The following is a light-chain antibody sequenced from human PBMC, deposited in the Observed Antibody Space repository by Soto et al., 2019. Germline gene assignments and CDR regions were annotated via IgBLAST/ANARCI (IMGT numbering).Light chain of an antibody. J-gene: IGKJ4*01. CDR2: GAS. CDR3: QQADSFPLT. V-gene: IGKV1D-12*01. Sequence: DIQMTQSPSSVSASIGDTVTITCRASQDIGTLLAWYQQKPGKAPKLLIYGASTLESGVPSRFSGRGSGTDFTLIISSLQPEDFATYFCQQADSFPLTFGGGTKVDIK. CDR1: QDIGTL.